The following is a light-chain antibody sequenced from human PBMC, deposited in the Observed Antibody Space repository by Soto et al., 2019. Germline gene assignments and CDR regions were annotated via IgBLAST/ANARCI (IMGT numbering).Light chain of an antibody. Sequence: QSVLTQPPSVSGAPGQRVTISCTGSSSNIGAHYDVHGYQQLPGTAPKLLIYGNSNRPSGVPDRFSGSKSGTSASLAITGLQAEDEADYYCQSYDNSLSVDVFGTGTKLTVL. CDR3: QSYDNSLSVDV. CDR2: GNS. V-gene: IGLV1-40*01. J-gene: IGLJ1*01. CDR1: SSNIGAHYD.